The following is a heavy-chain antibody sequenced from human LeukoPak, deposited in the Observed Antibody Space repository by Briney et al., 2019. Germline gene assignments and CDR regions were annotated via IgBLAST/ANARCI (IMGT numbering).Heavy chain of an antibody. CDR2: ISSSGSTI. CDR1: GFTFSDYY. CDR3: ARDRATYYYDSSGYSG. V-gene: IGHV3-11*01. J-gene: IGHJ4*02. D-gene: IGHD3-22*01. Sequence: GGSLRLSCAASGFTFSDYYMSWIRQAPGKGLEWVSYISSSGSTIYYADSVKGRFTISRDNAKNSLYLQMNSLRAEDTAVYYCARDRATYYYDSSGYSGWGQGTLVTVSS.